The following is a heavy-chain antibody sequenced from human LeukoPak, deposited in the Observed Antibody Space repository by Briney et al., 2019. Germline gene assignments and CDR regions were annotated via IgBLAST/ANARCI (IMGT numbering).Heavy chain of an antibody. D-gene: IGHD3-10*01. CDR2: IKQDGREK. CDR1: GFNFSCYW. J-gene: IGHJ4*02. CDR3: ARDLYYGSGTPPYSFDY. Sequence: GGSLRLSCAASGFNFSCYWMSWVRQAPGKGLEWVANIKQDGREKYYVDSMKGRFTISRDNAKNSLYLQMNSLRAEDTAVYYCARDLYYGSGTPPYSFDYWGQGTLVTVSS. V-gene: IGHV3-7*01.